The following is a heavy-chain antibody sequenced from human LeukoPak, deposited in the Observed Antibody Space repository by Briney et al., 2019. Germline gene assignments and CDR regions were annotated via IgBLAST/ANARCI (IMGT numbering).Heavy chain of an antibody. CDR3: ARGRSYYGMDV. CDR1: GFTFNIAW. CDR2: IYSGGST. J-gene: IGHJ6*02. Sequence: GGSLRLSCAASGFTFNIAWMSWVRQAPGKGLEWVSVIYSGGSTYYADSVKGRFTISRDNSKNTLYLQMNSLRAEDTAVYYCARGRSYYGMDVWGQGTTVTVSS. V-gene: IGHV3-66*01.